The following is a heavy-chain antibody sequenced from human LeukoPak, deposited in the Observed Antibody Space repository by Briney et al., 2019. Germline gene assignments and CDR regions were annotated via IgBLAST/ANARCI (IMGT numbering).Heavy chain of an antibody. Sequence: GGSLRLFCGVCGFIQLLWHVLAPRQAPGKGLEWVTNIKEDGSEKFYVGSVKGRFTISRDNAKNTLYLQMNSLRAADTAVYYCAKVMWPPIAGFDSWGQGTLVTVSS. CDR3: AKVMWPPIAGFDS. CDR1: GFIQLLW. J-gene: IGHJ5*01. V-gene: IGHV3-7*01. D-gene: IGHD6-13*01. CDR2: IKEDGSEK.